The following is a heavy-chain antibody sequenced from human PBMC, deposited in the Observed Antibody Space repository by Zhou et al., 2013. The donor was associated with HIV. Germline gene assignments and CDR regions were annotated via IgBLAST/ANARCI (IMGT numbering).Heavy chain of an antibody. D-gene: IGHD1-26*01. CDR1: GYSLTSYY. J-gene: IGHJ4*02. Sequence: QGQLLQSEAVVPKPGASMKISCRASGYSLTSYYIHWVRQIPGQGLEWLGRIDPDIDDKIYSRKFQGRILITRNTSISTVYLELTRLKRGDTAVYYCARDRSYSGTYEYYFDYWGQGTLVTVSS. V-gene: IGHV1-2*06. CDR2: IDPDIDDK. CDR3: ARDRSYSGTYEYYFDY.